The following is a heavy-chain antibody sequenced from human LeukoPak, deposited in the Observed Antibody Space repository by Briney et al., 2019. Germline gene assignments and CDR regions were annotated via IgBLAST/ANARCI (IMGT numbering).Heavy chain of an antibody. CDR2: ISYDGSNK. CDR3: AKDRGTVTHAYFDY. V-gene: IGHV3-30-3*01. D-gene: IGHD4-17*01. J-gene: IGHJ4*02. CDR1: GFTFNNYA. Sequence: GGSLRLSCAASGFTFNNYAMHWVRQAPGKGLEWVAVISYDGSNKFYADSVKGRFTISRDNSKNTLYLQMNSLRAEDTAVYYCAKDRGTVTHAYFDYWGQGTLVTVSS.